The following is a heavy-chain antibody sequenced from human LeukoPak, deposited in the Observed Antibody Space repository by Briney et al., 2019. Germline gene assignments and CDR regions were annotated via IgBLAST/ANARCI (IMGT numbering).Heavy chain of an antibody. Sequence: GGSLRLSCAASGFTFDDYGTSWVRQAPGKGLEWVSGINRNGGSTGYADSVKGRFTISRDNAKNSLYLQMNSLRAEDTALYYCARLNYYDSSGYYNWGQGTLVTVSS. CDR2: INRNGGST. J-gene: IGHJ4*02. D-gene: IGHD3-22*01. V-gene: IGHV3-20*04. CDR1: GFTFDDYG. CDR3: ARLNYYDSSGYYN.